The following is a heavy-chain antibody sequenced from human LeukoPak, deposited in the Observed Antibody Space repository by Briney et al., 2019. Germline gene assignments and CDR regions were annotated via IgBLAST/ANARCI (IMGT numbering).Heavy chain of an antibody. Sequence: PGGSLRLSCTASGFTFSTYPMAWVRQAPGKGPEWVSQISSSGHTTHYGDSVKGRFTISRDNSKDTVYLQMNSLRVEDTAVYYCAKDKKAPGGNDFWRAGDYWGAGTMVTVSS. CDR3: AKDKKAPGGNDFWRAGDY. CDR2: ISSSGHTT. D-gene: IGHD3-3*01. J-gene: IGHJ4*02. V-gene: IGHV3-23*01. CDR1: GFTFSTYP.